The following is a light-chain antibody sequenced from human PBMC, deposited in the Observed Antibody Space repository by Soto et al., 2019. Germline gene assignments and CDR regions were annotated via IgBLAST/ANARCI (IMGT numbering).Light chain of an antibody. J-gene: IGKJ4*01. Sequence: EIVLTQSPATLSLSPGERATLSCRASQNVGGYLAWYQQKPGQAPRLLISDASNRAAGIPARFSGIGSGTDFTLTISSLKPEDFAVYYCQQRNSWPLTFGGGTKVEIK. V-gene: IGKV3-11*01. CDR1: QNVGGY. CDR3: QQRNSWPLT. CDR2: DAS.